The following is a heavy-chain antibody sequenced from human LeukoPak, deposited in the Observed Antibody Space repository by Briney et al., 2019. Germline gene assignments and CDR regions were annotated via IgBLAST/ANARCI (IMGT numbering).Heavy chain of an antibody. V-gene: IGHV4-59*01. CDR3: ARDRLEITFGGVIVASEKDLCFDY. J-gene: IGHJ4*02. Sequence: SETLSLTCTVSGGSISSYYWSWIRQPPGKGLEWIGYIYYSGSTNYNPSLKSRVTTSVDTSKNQFSLKLSSATAADTAVYYCARDRLEITFGGVIVASEKDLCFDYWGQGTLVTVSS. D-gene: IGHD3-16*02. CDR2: IYYSGST. CDR1: GGSISSYY.